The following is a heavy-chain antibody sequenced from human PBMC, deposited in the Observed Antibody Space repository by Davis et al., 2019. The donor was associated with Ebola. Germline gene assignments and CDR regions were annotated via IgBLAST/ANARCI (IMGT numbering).Heavy chain of an antibody. J-gene: IGHJ4*02. CDR1: GFTFSGSA. CDR3: ARDSGRDGYF. CDR2: LYSGGTT. V-gene: IGHV3-53*01. D-gene: IGHD5-24*01. Sequence: GGSLRLSCAASGFTFSGSAMHWVRQAPGKGLEWVSLLYSGGTTYYADSVKGRFTISRDNSKNTLYLQMNSLRAEDTAVYYCARDSGRDGYFWGQGTLVTVSS.